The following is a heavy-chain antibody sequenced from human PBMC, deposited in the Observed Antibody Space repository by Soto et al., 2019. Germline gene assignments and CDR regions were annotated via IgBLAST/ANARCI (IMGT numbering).Heavy chain of an antibody. CDR1: GFTFSSYS. J-gene: IGHJ5*02. CDR3: ARDRGYSYGYSWFDP. V-gene: IGHV3-48*02. Sequence: GGSLRLSCAASGFTFSSYSMNWVRQAPGKGLEWVSYISSSSSTIYYADSVKGRFTISRDNAKNSLYLQMNSLRDEDTAVYYCARDRGYSYGYSWFDPWGQGTLVTVSS. CDR2: ISSSSSTI. D-gene: IGHD5-18*01.